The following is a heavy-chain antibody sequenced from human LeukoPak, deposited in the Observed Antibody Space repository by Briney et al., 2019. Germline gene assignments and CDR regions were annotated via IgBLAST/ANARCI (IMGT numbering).Heavy chain of an antibody. CDR3: AITYSSRFVSWYGTPGDY. CDR2: ISAYNGNT. J-gene: IGHJ4*02. D-gene: IGHD6-19*01. CDR1: GYTFTSIT. Sequence: ASVKVSCKASGYTFTSITMNWVRQAPGQGLEWMGWISAYNGNTNYAQKLQGRVTMTTDTSTSTAYMELRSLRSDDTAVYYCAITYSSRFVSWYGTPGDYWGQGTLVTVSS. V-gene: IGHV1-18*01.